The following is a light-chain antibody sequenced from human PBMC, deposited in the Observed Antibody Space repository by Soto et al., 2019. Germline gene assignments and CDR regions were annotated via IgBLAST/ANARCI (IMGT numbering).Light chain of an antibody. Sequence: QSALTQPASVSGSPGQSITIPCTGSSNDIGGYNYVSWYQQHPGRAPKLVIYKVSDRPSGVSTRFSASKSGNTASLTISGLQAEDEADYYCSSYTSSSTLVFGGGTKVTVL. CDR3: SSYTSSSTLV. V-gene: IGLV2-14*01. CDR1: SNDIGGYNY. CDR2: KVS. J-gene: IGLJ2*01.